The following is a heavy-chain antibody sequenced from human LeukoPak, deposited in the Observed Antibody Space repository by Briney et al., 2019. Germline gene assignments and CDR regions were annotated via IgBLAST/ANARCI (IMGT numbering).Heavy chain of an antibody. CDR1: GGSISSGGYY. CDR3: ARDWTDGDAFDI. J-gene: IGHJ3*02. D-gene: IGHD3/OR15-3a*01. Sequence: SETLSLTCTVSGGSISSGGYYWSWIRQPPGKGLEWIGYIYHSGSTYYNPSLKSRVTISVDRSKNQFSLKLSSVTAADTAVYYCARDWTDGDAFDIWGQGTMVTVSS. V-gene: IGHV4-30-2*01. CDR2: IYHSGST.